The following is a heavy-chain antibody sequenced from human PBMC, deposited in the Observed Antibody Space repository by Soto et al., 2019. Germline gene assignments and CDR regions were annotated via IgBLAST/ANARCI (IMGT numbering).Heavy chain of an antibody. CDR3: EKIYYYDSSGYYYYFDY. CDR2: ISGSGGST. J-gene: IGHJ4*02. CDR1: RFTFSSYA. Sequence: GGSLRLSCAASRFTFSSYAMSWVRQAPGKGLELVSAISGSGGSTYYADSVKGRFTISRDNSKNTLYLQMNSLRAEDTAVYYCEKIYYYDSSGYYYYFDYWSQGTLVTGSS. V-gene: IGHV3-23*01. D-gene: IGHD3-22*01.